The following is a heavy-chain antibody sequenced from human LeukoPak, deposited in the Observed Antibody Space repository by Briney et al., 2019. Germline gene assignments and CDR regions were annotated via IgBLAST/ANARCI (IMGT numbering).Heavy chain of an antibody. D-gene: IGHD6-25*01. CDR1: GGSISSSSYY. Sequence: SETLSLTCTVSGGSISSSSYYWRWIRQPPGKGLEWIGSIYYSGSTYYNPSLKSRVTISVDTSKNQFSLKLSSVTAADTAVYYCAGLGWGSGGSGSFDYWGQGTLVTVSS. V-gene: IGHV4-39*01. CDR3: AGLGWGSGGSGSFDY. J-gene: IGHJ4*02. CDR2: IYYSGST.